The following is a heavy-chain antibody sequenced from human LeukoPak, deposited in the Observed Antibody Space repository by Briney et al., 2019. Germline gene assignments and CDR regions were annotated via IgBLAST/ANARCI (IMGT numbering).Heavy chain of an antibody. D-gene: IGHD6-13*01. V-gene: IGHV4-59*01. CDR1: GDSISSYY. CDR3: ATGYSSTWYYFDY. J-gene: IGHJ4*02. CDR2: IYHSGST. Sequence: SETLSLTCTVSGDSISSYYWSWIQQPPGKGLEWIWYIYHSGSTTYNPSPKRRVTISADTSKEQFSLKLASVTAADTAVYYCATGYSSTWYYFDYWGQGTLVTVSS.